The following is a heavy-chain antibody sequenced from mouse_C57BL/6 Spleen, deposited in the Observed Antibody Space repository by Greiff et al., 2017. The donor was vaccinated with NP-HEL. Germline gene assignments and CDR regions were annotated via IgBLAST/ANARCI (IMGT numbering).Heavy chain of an antibody. CDR2: IYPRSGNT. CDR3: ARKDYSNFLFDY. CDR1: GYTFTSYG. J-gene: IGHJ2*01. V-gene: IGHV1-81*01. D-gene: IGHD2-5*01. Sequence: VQLQQSGAELARPGASVKLSCKASGYTFTSYGISWVKQRTGQGLEWIGEIYPRSGNTYYNEKLKGKATLTADKSSSTAYMALRSLTSEDSAVYFCARKDYSNFLFDYWGQGTTLTVSS.